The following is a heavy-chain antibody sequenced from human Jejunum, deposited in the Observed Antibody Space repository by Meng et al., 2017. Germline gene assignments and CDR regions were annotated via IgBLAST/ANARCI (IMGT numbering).Heavy chain of an antibody. CDR1: GYTFGTYL. D-gene: IGHD2-15*01. Sequence: QVVVAGAEVGKAGASGMVSCKASGYTFGTYLIHWMRQAPGQGLEWMGWLNTDNGDTKYSQTFQGRVTITRDTSASTTYMELSSLRSEDTAVYFCARERQTSGEDYWGQGTLVTVSS. CDR2: LNTDNGDT. CDR3: ARERQTSGEDY. J-gene: IGHJ4*02. V-gene: IGHV1-3*04.